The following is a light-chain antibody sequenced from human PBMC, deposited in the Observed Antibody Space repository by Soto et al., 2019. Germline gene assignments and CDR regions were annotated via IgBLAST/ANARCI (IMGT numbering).Light chain of an antibody. CDR1: QSVSSW. Sequence: DIQMTQSPSTLSASVGDRVTITCRASQSVSSWLAWYQQKPGKAPKLLIYKASSLESGVPSRFSGSGSGTEFTLTISGLQPDYFATYYCQQYDTYSTFGQGTKVEVK. J-gene: IGKJ1*01. CDR3: QQYDTYST. V-gene: IGKV1-5*03. CDR2: KAS.